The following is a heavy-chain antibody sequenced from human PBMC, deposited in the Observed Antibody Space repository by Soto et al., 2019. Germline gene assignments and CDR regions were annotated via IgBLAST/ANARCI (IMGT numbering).Heavy chain of an antibody. J-gene: IGHJ6*02. CDR1: GGSFSGFY. D-gene: IGHD2-2*01. Sequence: SETLSLTCTVYGGSFSGFYWSWIRQPPGKGLEWIGEINHRGSTNYNSSLKSRVTISVDTPKNQFSLKLSSVTAADTAVYYCARLNGYCISTNCHGYYGMDVWDQGTTVTVSS. CDR2: INHRGST. V-gene: IGHV4-34*01. CDR3: ARLNGYCISTNCHGYYGMDV.